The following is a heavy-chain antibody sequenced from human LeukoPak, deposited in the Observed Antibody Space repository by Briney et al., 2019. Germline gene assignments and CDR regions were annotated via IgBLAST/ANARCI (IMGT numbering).Heavy chain of an antibody. V-gene: IGHV4-31*11. CDR1: GGSXSSGGDS. D-gene: IGHD5-24*01. CDR2: IFYHPST. CDR3: ARRDGYNYRAFDI. Sequence: QTLSLTCAVSGGSXSSGGDSWSWGREHPGEGLEWSGYIFYHPSTYYNPSLKSRVTLSVDTSKTQFSLKLSSVPAAHTAVYYCARRDGYNYRAFDIWGQGTMVTVSS. J-gene: IGHJ3*02.